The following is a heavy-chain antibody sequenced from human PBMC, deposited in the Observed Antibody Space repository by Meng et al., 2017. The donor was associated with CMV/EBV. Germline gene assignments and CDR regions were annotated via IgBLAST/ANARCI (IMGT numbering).Heavy chain of an antibody. CDR1: GGSISSGGYY. CDR2: IYYSGST. V-gene: IGHV4-31*03. J-gene: IGHJ5*02. CDR3: AREGETNWFDP. Sequence: CNVSGGSISSGGYYWSWIRQHPGKGLEWIGYIYYSGSTYYNPSLKSRVTISVDTSKNQFSLKLSSVTAADTAVYYCAREGETNWFDPWGQGTLVTVSS.